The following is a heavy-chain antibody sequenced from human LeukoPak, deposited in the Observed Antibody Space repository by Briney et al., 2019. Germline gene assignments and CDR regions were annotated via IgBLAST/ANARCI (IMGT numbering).Heavy chain of an antibody. CDR2: IYTSGTT. Sequence: SETLSLTCTVSGRSISSGSYYWSWIRQPAGKGLEWIGRIYTSGTTNYNPSLKSRVTISVDTSKNQFSLKLSAVTAADTAVYYCAREDYDSRTPRGYWGQGTLVTVSS. J-gene: IGHJ4*02. CDR3: AREDYDSRTPRGY. V-gene: IGHV4-61*02. CDR1: GRSISSGSYY. D-gene: IGHD3-22*01.